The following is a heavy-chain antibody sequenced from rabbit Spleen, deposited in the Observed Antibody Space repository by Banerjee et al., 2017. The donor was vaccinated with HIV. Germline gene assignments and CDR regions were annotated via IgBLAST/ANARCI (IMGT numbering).Heavy chain of an antibody. V-gene: IGHV1S45*01. D-gene: IGHD1-1*01. Sequence: QEQLGGAGGGLGQPGGNPTLTCTAPGFSLNNIYLICWVRQAPGKGLEWIACIDAGSSGFTYFATWAKGRFAISKTSSTTVTLQMTRLTAADTATYFCARDTSSSFSSYGMDLWGQGTLVTVS. CDR1: GFSLNNIYL. J-gene: IGHJ6*01. CDR3: ARDTSSSFSSYGMDL. CDR2: IDAGSSGFT.